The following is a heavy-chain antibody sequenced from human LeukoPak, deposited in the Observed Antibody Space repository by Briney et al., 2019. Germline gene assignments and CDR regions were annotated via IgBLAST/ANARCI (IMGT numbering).Heavy chain of an antibody. J-gene: IGHJ3*02. CDR3: ARNHAFDI. Sequence: NPSETLSLTCTGSGGSMSSHYWIWIRHAPGKGLEWIVYIYYSGFTNYNPSLKSRVTISVDTSKNQFSLNLTSMTAADTALYYCARNHAFDIWGQGTMVIVSS. CDR2: IYYSGFT. V-gene: IGHV4-59*11. CDR1: GGSMSSHY.